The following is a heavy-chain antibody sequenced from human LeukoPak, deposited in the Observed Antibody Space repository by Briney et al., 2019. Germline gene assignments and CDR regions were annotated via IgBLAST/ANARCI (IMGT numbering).Heavy chain of an antibody. CDR2: ISSSSSTV. V-gene: IGHV3-48*01. CDR3: ARELQLWLRPLDY. D-gene: IGHD5-18*01. J-gene: IGHJ4*02. Sequence: GGSLRLSCAASGFTFSSYSMNWVRQAPGKGLEWVSYISSSSSTVYYADSVKGRFTISRDNAKNSLYLQMNSLRAEDTAVYYCARELQLWLRPLDYWGQGTLVTVSS. CDR1: GFTFSSYS.